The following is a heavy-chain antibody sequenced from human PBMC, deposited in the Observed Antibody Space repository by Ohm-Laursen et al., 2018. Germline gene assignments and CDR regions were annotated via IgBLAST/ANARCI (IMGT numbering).Heavy chain of an antibody. V-gene: IGHV4-59*12. CDR1: GGSISSYY. CDR3: ARGGRRGSSWYRNYGMDV. CDR2: LSYSGKS. D-gene: IGHD6-13*01. J-gene: IGHJ6*02. Sequence: GTLSLTCTVSGGSISSYYWSWIRQPPGKGLEWIGFLSYSGKSNYNPSLKSRVTISVDTSKNQFSLKLSSVTAADTAVYYCARGGRRGSSWYRNYGMDVWGQGTTVTVSS.